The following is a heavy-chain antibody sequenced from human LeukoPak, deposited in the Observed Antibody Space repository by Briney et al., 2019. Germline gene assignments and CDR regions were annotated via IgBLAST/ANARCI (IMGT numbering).Heavy chain of an antibody. CDR1: GHTFTGYY. CDR3: AQSSGWDSLKY. CDR2: INPNSGGT. D-gene: IGHD6-19*01. Sequence: ASVRVSCKASGHTFTGYYMHWVRQAPGQGLEWMGWINPNSGGTNHAQKFQGRVSMTRDTSISTAYMELSRLRSDDTAVYYCAQSSGWDSLKYWGQGTLVTVSS. V-gene: IGHV1-2*02. J-gene: IGHJ4*02.